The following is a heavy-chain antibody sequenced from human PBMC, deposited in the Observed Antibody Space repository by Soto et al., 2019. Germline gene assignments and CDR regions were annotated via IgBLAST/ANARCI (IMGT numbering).Heavy chain of an antibody. J-gene: IGHJ5*02. D-gene: IGHD6-19*01. Sequence: SGPTLVNPTQTLTLTCIFSGFSLRTSGVGVGWIRQPSGKALEWLGFIYWNDDKRYSPSLKSRLTITKDTSKNHVVLTMTNMDPVDTATYYCAKSGSSGWYGWFDPWGQGTLVTVSS. CDR2: IYWNDDK. CDR1: GFSLRTSGVG. CDR3: AKSGSSGWYGWFDP. V-gene: IGHV2-5*01.